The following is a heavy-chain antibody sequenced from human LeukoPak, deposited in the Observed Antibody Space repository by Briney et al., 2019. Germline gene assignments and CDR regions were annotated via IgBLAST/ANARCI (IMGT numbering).Heavy chain of an antibody. J-gene: IGHJ4*02. CDR1: GHSISRYY. CDR3: ARQPLSGWYVGCFDY. D-gene: IGHD6-19*01. Sequence: SETLSLTCTVSGHSISRYYWSCMREPAEKGLECIGRIYTSGSNNYTPSLKIRVTMSVDTSKNQFSLKLSSVTAADTAVYSCARQPLSGWYVGCFDYWGQGTLVTVSS. CDR2: IYTSGSN. V-gene: IGHV4-4*07.